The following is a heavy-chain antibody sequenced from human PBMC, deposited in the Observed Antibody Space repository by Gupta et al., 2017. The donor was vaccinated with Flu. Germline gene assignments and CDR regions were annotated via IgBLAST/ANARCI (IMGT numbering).Heavy chain of an antibody. D-gene: IGHD6-19*01. CDR1: GGSFSGYY. Sequence: QVQLQQWGAGLLKPSETLSLTCAVYGGSFSGYYWSWIRQPPGKGLEWIGEINHSGSTNYNPSLKSRVTISVDTSKNQFSLKLSSVTAADTAVYYCARAVAGTTADFDYWGQGTLVTVSS. CDR2: INHSGST. J-gene: IGHJ4*02. V-gene: IGHV4-34*01. CDR3: ARAVAGTTADFDY.